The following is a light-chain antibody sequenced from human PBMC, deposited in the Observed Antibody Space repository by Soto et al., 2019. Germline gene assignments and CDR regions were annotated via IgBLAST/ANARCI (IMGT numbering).Light chain of an antibody. CDR2: KNN. V-gene: IGLV1-47*01. Sequence: QSVLTQPPSASGTPGQTVTISCSRSSSNIGSNYVYWYQQLPGTAPKLLISKNNQRPSGVPGRFSGSRSGTSASLAITGLRSEDEAVYYCAAWDDSLSGRLFGGGTKVTVL. CDR3: AAWDDSLSGRL. CDR1: SSNIGSNY. J-gene: IGLJ3*02.